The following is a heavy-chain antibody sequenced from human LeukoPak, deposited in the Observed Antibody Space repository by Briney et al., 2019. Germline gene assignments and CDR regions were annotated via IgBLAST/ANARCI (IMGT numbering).Heavy chain of an antibody. V-gene: IGHV5-51*01. CDR2: IYPSDSDT. D-gene: IGHD1-26*01. CDR3: ARRGPDSKGGRRDGVGWFDP. Sequence: GESLKISCRGSGYTFVDYWSGWVRQMPGKGLEWIGFIYPSDSDTRYSPSFQGQVTISADATMNTAFLQWSSLKASDTAIYYCARRGPDSKGGRRDGVGWFDPWGQGTLVTVSS. J-gene: IGHJ5*02. CDR1: GYTFVDYW.